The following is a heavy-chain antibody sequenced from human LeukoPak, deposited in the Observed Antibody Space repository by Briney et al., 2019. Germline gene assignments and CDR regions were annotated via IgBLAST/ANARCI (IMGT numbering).Heavy chain of an antibody. CDR3: ARERVWVGAIVGAFDF. J-gene: IGHJ3*01. Sequence: GRSLRLSCAASGFTFTSYGMHWVRQAPGKGLEWAAVIWDDGSNKYYVDSVKGRFTISRDSSGNPLYMQMNSLRAEDTAVYYCARERVWVGAIVGAFDFWGQGTMVTVSS. V-gene: IGHV3-33*01. CDR2: IWDDGSNK. D-gene: IGHD1-26*01. CDR1: GFTFTSYG.